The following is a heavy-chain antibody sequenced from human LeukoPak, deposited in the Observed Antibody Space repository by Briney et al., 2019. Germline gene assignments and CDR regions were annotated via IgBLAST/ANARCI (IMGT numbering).Heavy chain of an antibody. CDR1: GGTFSSYA. V-gene: IGHV1-69*13. CDR2: IIPIFGTA. CDR3: ARGEESQDWFDP. Sequence: SVKVSCKASGGTFSSYAISWVRQAPGQGLEWMGGIIPIFGTANYAQKFQGRVTITADESTSTAYMELSSRRSEDTAVYYWARGEESQDWFDPWGQGTLVTVSS. J-gene: IGHJ5*02.